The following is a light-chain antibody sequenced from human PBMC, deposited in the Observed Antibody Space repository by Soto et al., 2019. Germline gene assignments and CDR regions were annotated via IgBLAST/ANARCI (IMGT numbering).Light chain of an antibody. J-gene: IGKJ3*01. CDR3: QHYGNSPPSVT. Sequence: EIVLTQSPGNLSLSPGERATLSCRASQSVSSSYLAWYQQKPGQAPRLLIYGPSSSATGIPDRFSGSGSGTDFTLTISRLEPEDFAVYYCQHYGNSPPSVTFGPGTKVDIK. CDR1: QSVSSSY. CDR2: GPS. V-gene: IGKV3-20*01.